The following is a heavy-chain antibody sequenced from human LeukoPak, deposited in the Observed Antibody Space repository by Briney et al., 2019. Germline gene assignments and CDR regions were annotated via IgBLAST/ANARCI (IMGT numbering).Heavy chain of an antibody. CDR3: VRGYSGSDDDY. CDR1: GFTVSSNY. CDR2: IYSGGST. J-gene: IGHJ4*02. V-gene: IGHV3-53*01. D-gene: IGHD1-26*01. Sequence: GGSLRLSCAASGFTVSSNYMSWVRQAPGKGLEWVSVIYSGGSTYYADSVKGRFTISRDNSKNTLYLQMNSLRAEDTAVYYCVRGYSGSDDDYWGQGTLVTVSS.